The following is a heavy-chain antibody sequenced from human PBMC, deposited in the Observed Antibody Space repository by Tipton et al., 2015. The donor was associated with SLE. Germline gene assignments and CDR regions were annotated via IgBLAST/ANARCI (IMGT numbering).Heavy chain of an antibody. CDR3: ARCPGGHDPPDY. J-gene: IGHJ4*02. CDR1: GYSISSGYY. CDR2: LYYSGSM. D-gene: IGHD5-12*01. Sequence: TLSLTCAVSGYSISSGYYWAWIRQSPGKGLEWIGSLYYSGSMYYHPSLESRVTISVDTSKNQFSLRLTSVTAADTAVYYCARCPGGHDPPDYWGQGTLVTVSS. V-gene: IGHV4-38-2*01.